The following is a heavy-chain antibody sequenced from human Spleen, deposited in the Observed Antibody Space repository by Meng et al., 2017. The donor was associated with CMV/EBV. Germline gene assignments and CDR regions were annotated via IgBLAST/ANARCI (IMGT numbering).Heavy chain of an antibody. CDR1: GFTFSTYG. J-gene: IGHJ6*02. CDR2: IRYDGSHK. V-gene: IGHV3-30*02. CDR3: ARERGMDV. Sequence: GGSLRLSCAASGFTFSTYGMHWVRQAPGKGLEWVAFIRYDGSHKYYADSVKGRFTISRDNSKNTLYLQMNSLRAEDTALYYCARERGMDVWGRGTTVTVSS.